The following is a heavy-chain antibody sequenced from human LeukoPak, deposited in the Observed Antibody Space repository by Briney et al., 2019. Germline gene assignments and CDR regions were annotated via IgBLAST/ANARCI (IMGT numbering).Heavy chain of an antibody. J-gene: IGHJ4*02. CDR1: GFTFSSYA. V-gene: IGHV3-30-3*01. D-gene: IGHD4-23*01. CDR3: ARGHPHGWELYLDY. Sequence: QPGRSLRLSCAASGFTFSSYAMHWVRQAPGKGLEWVAVISYDGSNKYYADSVKGRFTISRDNSKNTLYLQMNSLRAEDTAVYYCARGHPHGWELYLDYWGQGTLVTVSS. CDR2: ISYDGSNK.